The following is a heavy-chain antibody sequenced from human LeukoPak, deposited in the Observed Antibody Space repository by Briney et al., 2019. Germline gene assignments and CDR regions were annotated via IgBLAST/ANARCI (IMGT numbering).Heavy chain of an antibody. Sequence: PGRSLRLSCAASGFTFSGSAMHWVRQASGKGLEWVGRIRSKANSYATAYAASVKGRFTISRDDSKNTAYLQMNSLKTEDTAVYYCARVNINNWHSCDYWGQGTLVTVSS. CDR1: GFTFSGSA. V-gene: IGHV3-73*01. CDR2: IRSKANSYAT. CDR3: ARVNINNWHSCDY. D-gene: IGHD1-1*01. J-gene: IGHJ4*02.